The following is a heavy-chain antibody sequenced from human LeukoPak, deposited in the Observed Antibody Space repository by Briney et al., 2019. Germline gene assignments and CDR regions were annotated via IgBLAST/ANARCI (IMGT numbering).Heavy chain of an antibody. CDR2: INPSGGST. V-gene: IGHV1-46*01. CDR3: ATSDPRYSGSYVYDY. D-gene: IGHD1-26*01. CDR1: GYTFTSYY. J-gene: IGHJ4*02. Sequence: ASVKVSCKASGYTFTSYYMHWVRQAPGQGLEWMGIINPSGGSTSYAQKFQGRVTMTRDTSTSTVYMELSSLRSEDTAVYYCATSDPRYSGSYVYDYWGQGTLVTVSS.